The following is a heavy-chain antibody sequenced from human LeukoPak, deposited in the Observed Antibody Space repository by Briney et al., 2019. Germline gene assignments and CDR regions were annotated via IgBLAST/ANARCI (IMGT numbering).Heavy chain of an antibody. CDR2: IYYSGST. V-gene: IGHV4-59*01. CDR3: ARGEGLAAAGTYYYYYGMDV. CDR1: GGSISSYY. Sequence: SETLSLTCTVSGGSISSYYWSWIRQPPGKGLEWIGYIYYSGSTNYNPSLKSRVTISVDTSKNQFSLKLSSVTAAATAVYYCARGEGLAAAGTYYYYYGMDVWGQGTTVTVSS. J-gene: IGHJ6*02. D-gene: IGHD6-13*01.